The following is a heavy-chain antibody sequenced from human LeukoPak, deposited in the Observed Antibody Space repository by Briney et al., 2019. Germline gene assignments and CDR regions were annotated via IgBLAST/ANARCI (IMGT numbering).Heavy chain of an antibody. CDR3: ARLTRLSTSPDRYYLDY. V-gene: IGHV4-4*09. Sequence: PSETLSLTCTVSGDSISSYYWSWIRQPPGKGLEWVGYIYTSGGTNYIPSLKGRVTISIDTSKNQFSLKLSSVTAADSAVYYCARLTRLSTSPDRYYLDYWGQGTLVTVSS. J-gene: IGHJ4*02. CDR1: GDSISSYY. CDR2: IYTSGGT. D-gene: IGHD6-6*01.